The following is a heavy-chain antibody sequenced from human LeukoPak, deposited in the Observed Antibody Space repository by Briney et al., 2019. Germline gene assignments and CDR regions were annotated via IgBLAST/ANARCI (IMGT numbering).Heavy chain of an antibody. J-gene: IGHJ4*02. CDR1: GFTFSSYS. V-gene: IGHV3-21*01. CDR2: ISSSSYI. Sequence: VGSLRLSCAASGFTFSSYSMHWVRQAPGKGLEWVSSISSSSYIYSADSGKGRSTISRDKAKNSLYLQMNSLRAEDTAVYYGARDRLVGATDSSYWGQGTLVTVSS. D-gene: IGHD1-26*01. CDR3: ARDRLVGATDSSY.